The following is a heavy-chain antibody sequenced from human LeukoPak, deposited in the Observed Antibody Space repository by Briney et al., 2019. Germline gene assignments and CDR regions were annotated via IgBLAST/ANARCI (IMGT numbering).Heavy chain of an antibody. Sequence: GSLRLSCAGSGFTFSNSWMGWVRQAPGKGLEWIGEINHSGSTNYNPSLKSRVTISVDTSKNQFSLNLSSVTAADTAVYYCARGAYRATIFEARFDYWGRGIPVTVSS. CDR3: ARGAYRATIFEARFDY. J-gene: IGHJ4*02. D-gene: IGHD3-3*01. V-gene: IGHV4-34*01. CDR2: INHSGST. CDR1: GFTFSNSW.